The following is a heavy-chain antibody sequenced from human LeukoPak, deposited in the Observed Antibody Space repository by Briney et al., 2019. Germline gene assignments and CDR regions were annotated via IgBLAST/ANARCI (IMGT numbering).Heavy chain of an antibody. J-gene: IGHJ4*02. Sequence: PSETLSLTCTVSGGSISSGSYYWSWIRQPAGKGLEWIGRIYTSGSTNYNPSLKSRVTISVDTSKNQFSLKLSSVTAADTAVYYCATTYYYDSSGYYRDYWGQGTLVTVSS. CDR1: GGSISSGSYY. V-gene: IGHV4-61*02. CDR2: IYTSGST. D-gene: IGHD3-22*01. CDR3: ATTYYYDSSGYYRDY.